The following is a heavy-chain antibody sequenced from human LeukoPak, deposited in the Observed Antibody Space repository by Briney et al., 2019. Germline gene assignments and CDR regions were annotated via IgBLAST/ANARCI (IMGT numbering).Heavy chain of an antibody. J-gene: IGHJ4*02. CDR2: IIPIFGTA. D-gene: IGHD6-19*01. V-gene: IGHV1-69*05. CDR3: ASGSGWGFGY. Sequence: ASVKVPCKASGGTFSSYAISWVRQAPGQGLEWMGRIIPIFGTANYAQKFQGRVTITTDESTSTAYMELSSLRSEDTAVYYCASGSGWGFGYWGQGTLVTVSS. CDR1: GGTFSSYA.